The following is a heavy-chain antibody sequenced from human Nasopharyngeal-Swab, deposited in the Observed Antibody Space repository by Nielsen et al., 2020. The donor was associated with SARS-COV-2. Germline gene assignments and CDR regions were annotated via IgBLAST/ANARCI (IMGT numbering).Heavy chain of an antibody. Sequence: GESLKISCAASGFTFSDYYMSWIRQAPGKGLEWVSYISSSGSTIYYADSVKGRFTISRDNAKNSLYLQMNSLRAEDTAVYYCARAKSIVGATQYYFDYWGQGTLVTVSS. V-gene: IGHV3-11*04. J-gene: IGHJ4*02. CDR2: ISSSGSTI. D-gene: IGHD1-26*01. CDR1: GFTFSDYY. CDR3: ARAKSIVGATQYYFDY.